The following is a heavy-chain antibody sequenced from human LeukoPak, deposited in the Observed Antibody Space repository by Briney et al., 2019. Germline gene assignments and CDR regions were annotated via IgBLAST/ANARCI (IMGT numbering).Heavy chain of an antibody. CDR3: AKDMRGHQLLPKN. CDR1: GFTFDDYA. Sequence: GRSLRLSCAASGFTFDDYAMHWVRQAPGKGLEWVSVISWNSGSIGYADSVKGRFTISRDNAKNSLYLQMNSLRAEDTALYYCAKDMRGHQLLPKNWGQGTLVTVSS. V-gene: IGHV3-9*01. D-gene: IGHD2-15*01. J-gene: IGHJ4*02. CDR2: ISWNSGSI.